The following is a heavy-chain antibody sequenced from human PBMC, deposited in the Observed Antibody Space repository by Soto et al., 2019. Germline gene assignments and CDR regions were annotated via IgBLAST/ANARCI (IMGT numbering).Heavy chain of an antibody. CDR3: ARDTGDAPFDF. Sequence: XSLKVSCKASGYTFSSYAMHWVRQAPGQRLEWMGWINAGYGNTKSSQKFQDRVTISRDTSASTAYMELTSLRSEDTAVYYCARDTGDAPFDFWGQGTLVTVS. CDR1: GYTFSSYA. D-gene: IGHD7-27*01. CDR2: INAGYGNT. V-gene: IGHV1-3*01. J-gene: IGHJ4*02.